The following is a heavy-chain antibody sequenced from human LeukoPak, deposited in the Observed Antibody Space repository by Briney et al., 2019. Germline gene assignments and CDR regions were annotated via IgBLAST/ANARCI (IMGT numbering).Heavy chain of an antibody. J-gene: IGHJ4*02. CDR2: IYYSGIT. CDR1: GGSISSYY. Sequence: SETLSLTCTVSGGSISSYYWNWIRQPPGKGLEWIGYIYYSGITNYNPSLKSRVTISVDTSKSQFSLKLSSVTAADTAVYYCARQLDHYDNIYYFDYWGQGTLVTVSS. D-gene: IGHD3-16*01. CDR3: ARQLDHYDNIYYFDY. V-gene: IGHV4-59*01.